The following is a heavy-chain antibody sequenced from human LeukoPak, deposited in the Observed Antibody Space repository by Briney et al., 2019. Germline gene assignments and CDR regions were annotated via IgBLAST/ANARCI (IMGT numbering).Heavy chain of an antibody. J-gene: IGHJ4*02. CDR2: IWYDGSNK. V-gene: IGHV3-33*01. CDR3: ARDIVSGSGSLDY. CDR1: GFTFSSYG. D-gene: IGHD3-10*01. Sequence: GGSLRLSCAASGFTFSSYGMHWVRQAPGKGLEWVAVIWYDGSNKYYADSVKGRFTISRDNAENMLYLQMNTLGAEDTAVYYCARDIVSGSGSLDYWGQGTLVTVSS.